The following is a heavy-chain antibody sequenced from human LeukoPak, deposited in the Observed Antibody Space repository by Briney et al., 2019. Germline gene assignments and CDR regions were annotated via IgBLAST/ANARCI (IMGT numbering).Heavy chain of an antibody. CDR1: GFTFSNYV. D-gene: IGHD3-10*01. CDR2: ISGSGGST. Sequence: GGSLRLSCTASGFTFSNYVMNWVRQAPGKGLEWVSAISGSGGSTYYADSVKGRFTISRDNSKNTLYLQMNSLRAEDTAVYYCFCRFGGGDYWGQGTLVTVSS. V-gene: IGHV3-23*01. J-gene: IGHJ4*02. CDR3: FCRFGGGDY.